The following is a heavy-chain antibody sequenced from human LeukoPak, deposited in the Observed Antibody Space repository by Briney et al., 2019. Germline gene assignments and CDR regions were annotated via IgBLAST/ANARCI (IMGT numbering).Heavy chain of an antibody. CDR1: GGSISSYY. V-gene: IGHV4-4*07. J-gene: IGHJ6*03. CDR2: IYTSGST. D-gene: IGHD6-25*01. Sequence: PSETLSLTCTVSGGSISSYYWSWIRQPAGKGLEWIGRIYTSGSTNYNPSLKSRVTMSIDTSKNQFSLKLSSVTAADTAVYYCARGRHIERDYYYMDVWGKGTTVTVSS. CDR3: ARGRHIERDYYYMDV.